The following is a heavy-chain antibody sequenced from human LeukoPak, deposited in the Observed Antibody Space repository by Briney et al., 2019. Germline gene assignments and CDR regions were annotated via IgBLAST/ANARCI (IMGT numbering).Heavy chain of an antibody. Sequence: GGSLRLSCAASGLTFSDSYMSWIRQAPGKGLEWVSYISNSGNSIYYADSVKGRFTISRDNAKNSLYLQMNGPRADDTAVYYCARARGLGPGGWFDPWGQGTRVTVSS. CDR1: GLTFSDSY. CDR3: ARARGLGPGGWFDP. J-gene: IGHJ5*02. CDR2: ISNSGNSI. D-gene: IGHD3-10*01. V-gene: IGHV3-11*01.